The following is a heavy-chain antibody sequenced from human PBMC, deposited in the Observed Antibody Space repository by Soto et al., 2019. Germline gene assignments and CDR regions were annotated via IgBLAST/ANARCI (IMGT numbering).Heavy chain of an antibody. CDR2: ISSSSSTI. J-gene: IGHJ4*02. D-gene: IGHD5-18*01. CDR3: ARDYSSYGPFDY. CDR1: GFTFSSYS. V-gene: IGHV3-48*01. Sequence: PGGSLRLSCAASGFTFSSYSMNWVRQAPRKGLEWVSYISSSSSTIYYADSVKGRFTISRDNAKNSLYLQMNSLRAEDTAVYYCARDYSSYGPFDYWGKGTLVTISP.